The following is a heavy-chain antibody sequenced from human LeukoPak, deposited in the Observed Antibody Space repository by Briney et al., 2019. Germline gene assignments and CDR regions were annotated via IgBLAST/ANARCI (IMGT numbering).Heavy chain of an antibody. CDR1: GYTFTSYG. V-gene: IGHV1-18*01. J-gene: IGHJ4*02. D-gene: IGHD5-18*01. CDR2: ISAYNGNT. CDR3: ATDPIRDTAMVHY. Sequence: ASVKVSCKASGYTFTSYGISWVRQAPGQGLEWMGWISAYNGNTNYAQKFQGRVTMTEDTSTDTAYMELSSLRSEDTAVYYCATDPIRDTAMVHYWGQGTLVTVSS.